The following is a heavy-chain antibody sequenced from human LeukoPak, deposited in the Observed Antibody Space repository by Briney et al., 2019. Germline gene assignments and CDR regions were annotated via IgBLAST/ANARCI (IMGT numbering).Heavy chain of an antibody. CDR3: ARDFAPSMGVVVIADIDY. CDR1: GFTFDDYA. CDR2: ISYDGSNK. D-gene: IGHD2-21*01. Sequence: GRSLRLSCAASGFTFDDYAMHWVRQAPGKGLEWVAVISYDGSNKYYADSVKGRFTISRDNSKNTLYLQMNSLRAEDTAVYYCARDFAPSMGVVVIADIDYWGQGTLVTVSS. V-gene: IGHV3-30-3*01. J-gene: IGHJ4*02.